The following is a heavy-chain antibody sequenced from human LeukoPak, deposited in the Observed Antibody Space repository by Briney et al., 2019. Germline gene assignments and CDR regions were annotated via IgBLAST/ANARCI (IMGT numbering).Heavy chain of an antibody. CDR2: ISWDGGST. CDR3: AKDHSCWYLEAPDY. CDR1: GFTFDDYA. J-gene: IGHJ4*02. Sequence: GGSLRLSCAASGFTFDDYAMHWVREAPGKGLEWVSLISWDGGSTYYADSVKGRFTISRDNSKNSLYLQMNSLRAEDTALYYCAKDHSCWYLEAPDYWGQGTLVSVSS. D-gene: IGHD6-13*01. V-gene: IGHV3-43D*03.